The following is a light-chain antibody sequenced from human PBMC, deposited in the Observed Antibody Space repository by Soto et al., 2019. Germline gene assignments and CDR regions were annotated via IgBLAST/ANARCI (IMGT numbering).Light chain of an antibody. CDR1: SSDVVNDLL. Sequence: QSALTQPASVSGSPGQSITISCTGTSSDVVNDLLVSWYQQQPGKAPKLMIYEGTKRPAGVSDRFSGSKSGNTASLTISGLQAEDEADYYCGSYTSSDTLEMVFGGGTKLTVL. CDR2: EGT. CDR3: GSYTSSDTLEMV. J-gene: IGLJ3*02. V-gene: IGLV2-14*02.